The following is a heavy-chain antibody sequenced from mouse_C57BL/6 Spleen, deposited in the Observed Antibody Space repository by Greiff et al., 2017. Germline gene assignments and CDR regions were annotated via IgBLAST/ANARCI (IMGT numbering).Heavy chain of an antibody. CDR1: GYTFTSYW. Sequence: QVQLQQPGAELVRPGSSVKLSCKASGYTFTSYWMHWVKQRPIQGLEWIGNIDPSDSETHYNQKFKDKATLTVDKSSSTAYMQLRSLTSEDAAVYYYARGVFEAMDYWGQGTSVTVSS. J-gene: IGHJ4*01. CDR3: ARGVFEAMDY. CDR2: IDPSDSET. V-gene: IGHV1-52*01.